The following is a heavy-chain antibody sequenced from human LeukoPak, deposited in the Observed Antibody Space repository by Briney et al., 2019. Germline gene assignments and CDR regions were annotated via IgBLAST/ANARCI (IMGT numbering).Heavy chain of an antibody. V-gene: IGHV4-59*08. CDR3: ARRSGEGWYFDY. D-gene: IGHD7-27*01. CDR2: IYYSGST. CDR1: GGSISSYY. J-gene: IGHJ4*02. Sequence: PSETLSLTCTVSGGSISSYYWSWIRQPPGKGLEWIGYIYYSGSTNYNPSLKSRVTISVDTSKNQFSLKLSSVTAADTAVYYCARRSGEGWYFDYWGQGTLVTVSS.